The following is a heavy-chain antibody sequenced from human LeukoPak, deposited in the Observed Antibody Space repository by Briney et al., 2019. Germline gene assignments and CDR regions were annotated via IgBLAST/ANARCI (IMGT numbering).Heavy chain of an antibody. CDR3: ARRYCSSTSCYGPYYGMDV. CDR1: GGTFSSYA. D-gene: IGHD2-2*01. Sequence: SVKVSCKASGGTFSSYAISWVRQAPGQGLEWMGGINPIFGTANYAQKFQGRVTITADESTSTAYMELSSLRSEDTAVYYCARRYCSSTSCYGPYYGMDVWGQGTTVTVSS. J-gene: IGHJ6*02. V-gene: IGHV1-69*13. CDR2: INPIFGTA.